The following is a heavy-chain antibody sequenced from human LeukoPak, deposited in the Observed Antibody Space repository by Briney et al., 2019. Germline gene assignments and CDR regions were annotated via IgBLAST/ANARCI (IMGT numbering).Heavy chain of an antibody. Sequence: SETLSLTCAVSGGSISSSNWWSWVRQPPGKGLEWIGEIYHSGSTNYNPSLKSRVTISVDKPKNQFSLKLSSVTAADTAVYYCARAQGPQYGDLPFFDYWGQGTLVTVSS. V-gene: IGHV4-4*02. CDR2: IYHSGST. J-gene: IGHJ4*02. CDR1: GGSISSSNW. CDR3: ARAQGPQYGDLPFFDY. D-gene: IGHD4-17*01.